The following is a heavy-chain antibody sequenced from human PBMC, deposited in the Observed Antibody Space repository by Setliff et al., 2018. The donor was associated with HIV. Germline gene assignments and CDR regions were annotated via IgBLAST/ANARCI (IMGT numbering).Heavy chain of an antibody. CDR3: ARRERTRGWELPPYYMDV. J-gene: IGHJ6*03. CDR1: GYTFTGYY. D-gene: IGHD1-26*01. V-gene: IGHV1-2*02. CDR2: INPNSGGT. Sequence: GASVKVSCKASGYTFTGYYMHWVRQAPGQGLEWMGWINPNSGGTNYAQKFQGRVTMTRDTSISTAYMELSRLRSDDTAVYYCARRERTRGWELPPYYMDVWGKGTTVTVSS.